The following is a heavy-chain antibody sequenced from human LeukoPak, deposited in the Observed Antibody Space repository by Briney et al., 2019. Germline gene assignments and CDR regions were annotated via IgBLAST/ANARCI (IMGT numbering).Heavy chain of an antibody. Sequence: PGGSLRLSCAASGFTFSGSAMHWVRQASGKGLERVGRIRSKANSYATAYAASVKGMFTISRDDSKNTAYLQMNSLKTEDTAVYYCTRLIYDSSGYYSGDFDYWGQGTLVTVSS. D-gene: IGHD3-22*01. J-gene: IGHJ4*02. CDR2: IRSKANSYAT. V-gene: IGHV3-73*01. CDR3: TRLIYDSSGYYSGDFDY. CDR1: GFTFSGSA.